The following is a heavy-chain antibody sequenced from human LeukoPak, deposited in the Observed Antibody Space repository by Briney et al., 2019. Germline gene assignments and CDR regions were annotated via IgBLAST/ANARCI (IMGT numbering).Heavy chain of an antibody. J-gene: IGHJ2*01. Sequence: GGSLRLSCAASRFTFSRYSMNWVRPAPGEGLEWVSSISSGSSYKYYADSVKGRFTISRDNAKNSLYLEMNSLKAEDTAVYYCAGSDTTGYIPREWDYWHFDLWGRGTLVSVSS. CDR3: AGSDTTGYIPREWDYWHFDL. V-gene: IGHV3-21*01. CDR1: RFTFSRYS. CDR2: ISSGSSYK. D-gene: IGHD1-1*01.